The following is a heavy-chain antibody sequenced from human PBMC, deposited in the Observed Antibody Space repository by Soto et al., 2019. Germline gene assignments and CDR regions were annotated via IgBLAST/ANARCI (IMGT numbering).Heavy chain of an antibody. CDR2: VQNTGST. V-gene: IGHV4-61*08. Sequence: QVQLQGSGPGLVKPSETLSLNCIVSGGSVSSSGSYWNWIRQPPGGGLEWIAYVQNTGSTNYNPSLKSRVTISLGTSKNQFSLKVTSMTAADTAVYYCARWDYYYGMDAWGQGTTVIVSS. CDR3: ARWDYYYGMDA. J-gene: IGHJ6*02. CDR1: GGSVSSSGSY.